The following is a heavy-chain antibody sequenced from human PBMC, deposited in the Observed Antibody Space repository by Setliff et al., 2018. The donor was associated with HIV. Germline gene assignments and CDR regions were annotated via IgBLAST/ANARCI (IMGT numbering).Heavy chain of an antibody. CDR2: IYYSGST. J-gene: IGHJ3*02. CDR3: ARGPRGIAVAGDAFDI. Sequence: KTSETLSLTCTVSGGPISSYYWSWIRQPPGKGLEWIGYIYYSGSTNYNPSLKCRVTISVDTSKNQFSLKLSSVTAADTAVYYCARGPRGIAVAGDAFDIWGQGTMVTVSS. D-gene: IGHD6-19*01. CDR1: GGPISSYY. V-gene: IGHV4-59*01.